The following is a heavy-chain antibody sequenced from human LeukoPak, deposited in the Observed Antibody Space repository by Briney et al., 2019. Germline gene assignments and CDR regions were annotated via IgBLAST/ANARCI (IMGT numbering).Heavy chain of an antibody. D-gene: IGHD2-2*01. CDR3: AKDWVYCSSTSCSDPWYYFDY. V-gene: IGHV3-23*01. Sequence: PGGSLRLSCAASGFTFSNYAMTWVRQAPGKGLEWVSAISGSGGSTYYADSVKGRFTISRDNSKNTLYLQMNSLRAEDTAVYYCAKDWVYCSSTSCSDPWYYFDYWGQGTLVTVSS. J-gene: IGHJ4*02. CDR1: GFTFSNYA. CDR2: ISGSGGST.